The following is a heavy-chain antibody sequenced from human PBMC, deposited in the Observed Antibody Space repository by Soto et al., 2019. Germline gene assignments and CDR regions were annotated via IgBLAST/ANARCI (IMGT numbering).Heavy chain of an antibody. Sequence: SETLSLTCALYGGSFSGYYWSWVRQPPGKGLEWIGDINHSGSTNYNPSLKSRVTISVDTSKNQFSLKLSSVTAADTAVYYCARDLFDYGDNDGYWGQGTLVTVSS. V-gene: IGHV4-34*01. CDR2: INHSGST. J-gene: IGHJ4*02. CDR1: GGSFSGYY. CDR3: ARDLFDYGDNDGY. D-gene: IGHD4-17*01.